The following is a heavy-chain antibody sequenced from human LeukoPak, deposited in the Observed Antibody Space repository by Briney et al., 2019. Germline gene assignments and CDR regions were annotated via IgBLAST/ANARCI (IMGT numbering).Heavy chain of an antibody. CDR1: GFTFSSYW. J-gene: IGHJ4*02. V-gene: IGHV3-74*01. CDR2: INSDGSST. D-gene: IGHD4-23*01. Sequence: GGSLRLSCAASGFTFSSYWMHWVRQAPGEGLVWVSRINSDGSSTSYADSVKGRFTISRDNAKNTLYLQMNSLRAEDTAVYYCARRATVVTEDFDYWGQGTLVTVSS. CDR3: ARRATVVTEDFDY.